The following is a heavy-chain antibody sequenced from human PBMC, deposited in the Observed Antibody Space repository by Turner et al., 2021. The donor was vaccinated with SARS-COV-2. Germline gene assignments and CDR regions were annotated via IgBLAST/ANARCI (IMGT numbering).Heavy chain of an antibody. D-gene: IGHD3-10*01. Sequence: EVQLVESGGGLVQPGGSLRLSCAASGFTVSSNYMGWVRQAQGKGLEWVSGIESGGSTFYADSVKGRFTISRDNYKNTLYLQMNSLRAEDTAVYYCARDFREGAFDIWGQGTMVTISS. J-gene: IGHJ3*02. V-gene: IGHV3-66*01. CDR2: IESGGST. CDR1: GFTVSSNY. CDR3: ARDFREGAFDI.